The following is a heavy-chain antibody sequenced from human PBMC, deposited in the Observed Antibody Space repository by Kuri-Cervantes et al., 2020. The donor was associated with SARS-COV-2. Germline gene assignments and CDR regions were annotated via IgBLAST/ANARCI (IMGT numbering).Heavy chain of an antibody. CDR1: GGSFSGFY. V-gene: IGHV4-34*01. CDR3: ARASTTIYGVLIMLFSSNAFAI. D-gene: IGHD3-3*01. Sequence: SETLSLTCALYGGSFSGFYWSWIRQTPGKGLEWIGAINHSGSANYNPSLKSRVTISVDTSKNQFSLKLSSVTAADTAVYYCARASTTIYGVLIMLFSSNAFAIWGQGTLVTVSS. CDR2: INHSGSA. J-gene: IGHJ3*02.